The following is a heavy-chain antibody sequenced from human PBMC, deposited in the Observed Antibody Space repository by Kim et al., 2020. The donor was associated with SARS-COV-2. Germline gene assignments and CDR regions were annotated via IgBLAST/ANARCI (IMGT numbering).Heavy chain of an antibody. CDR2: HSGSP. J-gene: IGHJ1*01. V-gene: IGHV4-34*01. CDR3: ARGAPGH. Sequence: HSGSPDYTPSLKSRVSMSVDTSKNQFSLRLTSVTAADTAVYYCARGAPGHWGQGTLVTVSS.